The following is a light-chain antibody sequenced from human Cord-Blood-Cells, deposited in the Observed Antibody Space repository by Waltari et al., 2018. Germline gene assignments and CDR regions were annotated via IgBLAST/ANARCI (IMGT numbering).Light chain of an antibody. Sequence: AIRMTQSTSSFSASTGDRVTITCRASQGSSSYLAWYQQKPGNAPKLLIYAASTLQSGGPSRFSGSGSGTDFTLTIRCLQSEDFATYDCQQYYSYPRTFGQGTKVEIK. CDR1: QGSSSY. J-gene: IGKJ1*01. V-gene: IGKV1-8*01. CDR3: QQYYSYPRT. CDR2: AAS.